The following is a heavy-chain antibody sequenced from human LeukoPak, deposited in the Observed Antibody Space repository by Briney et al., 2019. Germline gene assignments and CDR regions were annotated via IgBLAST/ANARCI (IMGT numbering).Heavy chain of an antibody. CDR3: ARSSSGWYEDY. CDR1: GYSLTSGYY. J-gene: IGHJ4*02. Sequence: PSETLSLTCTVSGYSLTSGYYWGWIRQPPGKGLEWIGSIYYSGSTYYNPSLKSRVTISVDTSKNQFSLKLSSVTAADTAVYYCARSSSGWYEDYWGQGTLVTVSS. V-gene: IGHV4-38-2*02. CDR2: IYYSGST. D-gene: IGHD6-19*01.